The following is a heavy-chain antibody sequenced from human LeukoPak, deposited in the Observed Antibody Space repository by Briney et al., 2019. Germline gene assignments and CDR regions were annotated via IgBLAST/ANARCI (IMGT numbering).Heavy chain of an antibody. Sequence: GGSLRLSSAASGFTFSNHAMSWVRQAPGEGLEWVSTIGGTARSIFYADSVKGRFTISRDNSKNIVYLQMNSLRAGDTALYYCVTDLETLTPVMGWGQGTLVTVSS. D-gene: IGHD3-16*01. CDR2: IGGTARSI. J-gene: IGHJ4*02. CDR3: VTDLETLTPVMG. V-gene: IGHV3-23*01. CDR1: GFTFSNHA.